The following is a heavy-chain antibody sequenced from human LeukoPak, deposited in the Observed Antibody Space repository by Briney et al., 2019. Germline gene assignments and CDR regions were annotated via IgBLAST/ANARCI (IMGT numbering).Heavy chain of an antibody. J-gene: IGHJ4*02. CDR1: GFTFSSYW. CDR2: IKGDGSST. CDR3: ARDGYSFGHDFDY. D-gene: IGHD5-18*01. V-gene: IGHV3-74*01. Sequence: GGLRLSCAASGFTFSSYWMHWVRHTPGKGLVWVSRIKGDGSSTSYADSVKGRFTISRDNAKNTLYLQMNSLRAEDTAVYYCARDGYSFGHDFDYWGQGTLVTVSS.